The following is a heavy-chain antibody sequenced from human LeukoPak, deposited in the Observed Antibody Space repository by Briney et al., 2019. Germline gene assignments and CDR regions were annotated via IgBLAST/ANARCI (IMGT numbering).Heavy chain of an antibody. CDR1: GFTFSSYA. CDR3: AKVRYSSSWYDAFDI. V-gene: IGHV3-23*01. D-gene: IGHD6-13*01. CDR2: ISGSGGST. Sequence: PGGSLGLSCAASGFTFSSYAMSWVRQAPGKGLEWVSAISGSGGSTYYADSVKGRFTISRDNSKNTLYLQMNSLRAEDTAVYYCAKVRYSSSWYDAFDIWGQGTMVTVSS. J-gene: IGHJ3*02.